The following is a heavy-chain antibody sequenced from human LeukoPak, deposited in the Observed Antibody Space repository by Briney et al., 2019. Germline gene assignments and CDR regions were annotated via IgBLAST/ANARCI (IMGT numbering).Heavy chain of an antibody. CDR3: ARSGQYQLLLGGMDV. Sequence: ASVKVSCKASGYTFTSYGISWVRQAPGQGLEWMGWISAYNSNTNYAQKLQGRVTMTTDTSTSTAYMELRSLRSDDTAVYYCARSGQYQLLLGGMDVWGQGTTVTVSS. D-gene: IGHD2-2*01. CDR1: GYTFTSYG. CDR2: ISAYNSNT. J-gene: IGHJ6*02. V-gene: IGHV1-18*01.